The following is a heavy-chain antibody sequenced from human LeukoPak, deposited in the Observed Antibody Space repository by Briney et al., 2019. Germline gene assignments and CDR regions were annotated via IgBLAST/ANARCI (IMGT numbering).Heavy chain of an antibody. CDR3: IAGVGSAIAAAGKYFQH. CDR2: ISYDGSNK. V-gene: IGHV3-30*01. D-gene: IGHD2-15*01. J-gene: IGHJ1*01. CDR1: EFTFSTYA. Sequence: GRSLRLSCVASEFTFSTYAMHWVRQAPGKGLEWVAVISYDGSNKNYAASVKGRFSISRDNSKNTLYLQLNSLRGEDTAVYYCIAGVGSAIAAAGKYFQHWGQGTLVTVSS.